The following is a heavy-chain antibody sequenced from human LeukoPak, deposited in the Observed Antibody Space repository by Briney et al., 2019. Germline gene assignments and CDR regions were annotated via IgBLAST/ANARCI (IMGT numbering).Heavy chain of an antibody. CDR3: ARGGFGELLLDNWFDP. CDR1: GGSISSYY. Sequence: SETLCLTCTVSGGSISSYYWSWIRQPPGKGLDWIGYTYYSGSTNYNPSLKSRVTISVDTSKNQFSLKLSSVTAADTAVYYWARGGFGELLLDNWFDPWGQGTLVTVSS. D-gene: IGHD3-10*01. J-gene: IGHJ5*02. V-gene: IGHV4-59*01. CDR2: TYYSGST.